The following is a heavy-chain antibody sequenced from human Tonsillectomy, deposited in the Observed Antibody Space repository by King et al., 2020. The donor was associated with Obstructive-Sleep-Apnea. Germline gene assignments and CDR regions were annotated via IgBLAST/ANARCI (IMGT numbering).Heavy chain of an antibody. CDR2: IFHSGST. V-gene: IGHV4-4*02. D-gene: IGHD4-17*01. J-gene: IGHJ4*02. Sequence: QLQESGPGLVKPSGTLSLTCAVSNGSVTTMNWWSWVRQPPGKGLEWIGEIFHSGSTNYNPSLKSRVTISMDKSQNQFSLYLNSVTAADTGVYYCAREMTTKFDYWGQGTLVTVSS. CDR1: NGSVTTMNW. CDR3: AREMTTKFDY.